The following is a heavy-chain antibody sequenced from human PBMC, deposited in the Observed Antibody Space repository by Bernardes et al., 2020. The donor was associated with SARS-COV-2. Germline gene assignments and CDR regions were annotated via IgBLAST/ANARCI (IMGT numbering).Heavy chain of an antibody. CDR2: IYTSGST. V-gene: IGHV4-4*07. CDR3: ARGSVHDFWSGYGWFDP. D-gene: IGHD3-3*01. J-gene: IGHJ5*02. Sequence: EPVSITSTVSVGSISSYYCSWIRPPAGKGLEWIGRIYTSGSTNYNPSLKSRVTMSVDTSKNQFSLKLRSVTAADTAVYYCARGSVHDFWSGYGWFDPWGQGTLVTVSS. CDR1: VGSISSYY.